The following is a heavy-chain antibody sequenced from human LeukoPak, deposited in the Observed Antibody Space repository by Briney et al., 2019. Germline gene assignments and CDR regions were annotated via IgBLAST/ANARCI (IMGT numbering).Heavy chain of an antibody. D-gene: IGHD3-10*01. CDR3: ARDLRQYYGSGSEYYFDY. J-gene: IGHJ4*02. CDR2: ISSSSSYI. Sequence: PGGSLRLSCAASGFTFSSYSMNWVRQAPGKGLEWVSSISSSSSYIYYADSVKGRFTISRDNAKNSLYLQMNSLRAEDTAVYYCARDLRQYYGSGSEYYFDYWGQGTLVTVSS. CDR1: GFTFSSYS. V-gene: IGHV3-21*01.